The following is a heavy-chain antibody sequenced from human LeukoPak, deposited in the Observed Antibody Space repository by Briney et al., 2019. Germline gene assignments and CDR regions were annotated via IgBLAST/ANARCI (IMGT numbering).Heavy chain of an antibody. CDR1: GFTFSSYS. Sequence: GGSLRLSCAASGFTFSSYSMNWDRQAPGKGLEWVSSISSSSSYIYYADSVKGRFTISRDNAKNSLYLQMNSLRAEDTAVYYCARGRAGIVVVPAATSGGFDPWGQGTLVTVSS. D-gene: IGHD2-2*01. J-gene: IGHJ5*02. CDR3: ARGRAGIVVVPAATSGGFDP. CDR2: ISSSSSYI. V-gene: IGHV3-21*01.